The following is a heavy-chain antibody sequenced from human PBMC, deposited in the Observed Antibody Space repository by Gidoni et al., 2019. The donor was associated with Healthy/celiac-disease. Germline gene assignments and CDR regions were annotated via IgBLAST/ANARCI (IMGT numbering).Heavy chain of an antibody. J-gene: IGHJ4*02. D-gene: IGHD1-26*01. V-gene: IGHV3-23*01. CDR1: GFPFSRYA. CDR3: AKDGGSYSFLDY. CDR2: SSGSGGRT. Sequence: EVQLLESGGGLVQPGGSLRLSCAASGFPFSRYAMSWVRQAPGKGVEWVSGSSGSGGRTYYADSVKGRFTFSRDNSKNTLYLKMNSLRAEDTAVYYCAKDGGSYSFLDYWGQGTLVTVSS.